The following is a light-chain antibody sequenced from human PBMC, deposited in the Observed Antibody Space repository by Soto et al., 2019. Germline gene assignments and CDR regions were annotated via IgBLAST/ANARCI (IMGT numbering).Light chain of an antibody. CDR1: QGISSY. CDR2: AAS. J-gene: IGKJ3*01. CDR3: QQYYRYPHGGT. Sequence: AIRMTQSPSSFSASTGDRVTITCRASQGISSYLAWYQQKPGQAPKLLIYAASTLQSGVPSRFSGSGSGTDFNLTISCLQSEDFATYYCQQYYRYPHGGTFGPGTKVDIK. V-gene: IGKV1-8*01.